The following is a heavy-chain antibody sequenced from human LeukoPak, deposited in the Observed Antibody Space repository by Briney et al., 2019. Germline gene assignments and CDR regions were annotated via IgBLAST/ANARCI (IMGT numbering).Heavy chain of an antibody. V-gene: IGHV4-38-2*01. D-gene: IGHD6-19*01. CDR1: GYSISSDYF. CDR3: ARVGITVAGPFDY. CDR2: IYHSGTT. J-gene: IGHJ4*02. Sequence: SETLSLTCAVSGYSISSDYFWGWIRQPPGRGLEWIGRIYHSGTTYYNPSLKSRVTISVDTSKNQFSLKLSSVTAADTAVYYCARVGITVAGPFDYWGQGTLVAVSS.